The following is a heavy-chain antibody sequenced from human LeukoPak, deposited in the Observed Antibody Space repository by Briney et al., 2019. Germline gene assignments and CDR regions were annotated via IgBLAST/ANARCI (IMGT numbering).Heavy chain of an antibody. J-gene: IGHJ4*02. CDR2: INQDGSKK. Sequence: GGSLRLSCAASGFTFSSYWMSWVRQAPGKGLEWVANINQDGSKKYYVDSVKGRFTISRDNAKNSLYLQMNSLRAEDTAVYYCARGSTYYDSSGQVPFDYWGQGTLVTVSS. V-gene: IGHV3-7*01. D-gene: IGHD3-22*01. CDR3: ARGSTYYDSSGQVPFDY. CDR1: GFTFSSYW.